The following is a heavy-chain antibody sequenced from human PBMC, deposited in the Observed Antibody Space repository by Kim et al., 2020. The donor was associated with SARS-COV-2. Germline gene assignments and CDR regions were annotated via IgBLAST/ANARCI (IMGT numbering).Heavy chain of an antibody. CDR2: ISYDGSNK. Sequence: GGSLRLSCAASGFTFSSYAMHWVRQAPGKGLEWVAVISYDGSNKYYADSVKGRFTISRDNSKNTLYLQMNSLRAEDTAVYYCARDRPTPYYYDSSGYSYYYYYYGMDVWGQGTTVTVSS. V-gene: IGHV3-30*04. CDR1: GFTFSSYA. CDR3: ARDRPTPYYYDSSGYSYYYYYYGMDV. D-gene: IGHD3-22*01. J-gene: IGHJ6*02.